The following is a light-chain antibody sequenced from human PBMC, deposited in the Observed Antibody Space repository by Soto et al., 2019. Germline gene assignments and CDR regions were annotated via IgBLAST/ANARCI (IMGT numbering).Light chain of an antibody. CDR2: DTN. V-gene: IGLV1-40*01. Sequence: QAVVTQPPSVSGAPGQTVTISCSGSSSNIGAGYEVNWYQQLPGTAPRLLIYDTNNRPSGVPDRFSGSKSATSASLAITGLQAEDEADYYYQSSDSSLSALYVFGTGTKLTVL. CDR3: QSSDSSLSALYV. J-gene: IGLJ1*01. CDR1: SSNIGAGYE.